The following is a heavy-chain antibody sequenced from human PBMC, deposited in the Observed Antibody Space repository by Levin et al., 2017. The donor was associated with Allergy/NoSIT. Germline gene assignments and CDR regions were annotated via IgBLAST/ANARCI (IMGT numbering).Heavy chain of an antibody. V-gene: IGHV4-59*12. D-gene: IGHD4-11*01. Sequence: SQTLSLTCTVSGGSFSSYYWSWIRQPPGKGLEWIGYIYYTGSTTYNPSLESRVTLSIDTSKKQVSLKLKSVTAADTAVYYCAREPDTVGLDVFDIWGQGKMVIVSS. CDR3: AREPDTVGLDVFDI. J-gene: IGHJ3*02. CDR1: GGSFSSYY. CDR2: IYYTGST.